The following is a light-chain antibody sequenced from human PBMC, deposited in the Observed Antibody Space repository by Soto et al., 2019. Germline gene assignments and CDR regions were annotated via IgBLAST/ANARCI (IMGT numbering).Light chain of an antibody. CDR3: QQSYTVPIT. CDR1: QSIATY. CDR2: AAS. Sequence: DIQMTQSPPSLSASVGDRVTIACRASQSIATYLNWYQQRPGQAPQLLISAASTLRSGVPSRFGGSGSGTDFTLTIDSLQTEDFASYYCQQSYTVPITFGQGTRLDFK. J-gene: IGKJ5*01. V-gene: IGKV1-39*01.